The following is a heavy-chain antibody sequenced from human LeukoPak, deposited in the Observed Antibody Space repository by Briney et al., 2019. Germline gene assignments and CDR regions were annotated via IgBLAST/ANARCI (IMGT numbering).Heavy chain of an antibody. V-gene: IGHV1-18*01. CDR2: ISAYNGNT. Sequence: ASVKVSCKASGGTFSSYAISWVRQAPGQGLEWMGWISAYNGNTNYAQKLQGRVTMTTDTSTSTAYMELRSLRSDDTAVYYCARGGLPAFYYYMDVWGKGTTVIVSS. CDR3: ARGGLPAFYYYMDV. J-gene: IGHJ6*03. D-gene: IGHD1-26*01. CDR1: GGTFSSYA.